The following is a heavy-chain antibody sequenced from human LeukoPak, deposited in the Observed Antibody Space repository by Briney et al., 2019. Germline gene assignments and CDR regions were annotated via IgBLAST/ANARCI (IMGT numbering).Heavy chain of an antibody. J-gene: IGHJ4*02. CDR3: AKDLILPYYGERAGAEFDY. D-gene: IGHD4-17*01. CDR2: MRLAGSVT. CDR1: GSTFSRSW. Sequence: PGGSLRLSCAASGSTFSRSWMSWVRQAPGKGLEWVALMRLAGSVTYYVESVKGRFTISRDNSKNTLYLQMNSLRAEDTAVYYCAKDLILPYYGERAGAEFDYWGQGTLVTVSS. V-gene: IGHV3-7*03.